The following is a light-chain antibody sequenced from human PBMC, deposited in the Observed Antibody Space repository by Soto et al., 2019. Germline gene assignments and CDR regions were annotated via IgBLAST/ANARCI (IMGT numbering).Light chain of an antibody. CDR1: QSVSSSY. CDR3: QQYGGSPWT. CDR2: GAS. V-gene: IGKV3-20*01. Sequence: IVLTQSPGALSLSPGDRAPLSCRASQSVSSSYLAWYQQKPGQGPRLLIYGASSRPTGIPDRFSGSGSGTDFTLTIGRLEPEDFAVYYCQQYGGSPWTFGHGTKVDIK. J-gene: IGKJ1*01.